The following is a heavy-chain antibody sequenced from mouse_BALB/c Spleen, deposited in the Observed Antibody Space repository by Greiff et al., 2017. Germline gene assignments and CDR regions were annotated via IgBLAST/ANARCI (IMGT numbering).Heavy chain of an antibody. CDR1: GFSLTSYD. CDR3: VRGRNGSSKG. V-gene: IGHV2-9-2*01. Sequence: QVQLKESGPGLVAPSQSLSITCTVSGFSLTSYDISWIRQPPGKGLEWLGVIWTGGGTNYNSAFMSRLSISKDNSKSQVFLKMNSLQTDDTAIYYCVRGRNGSSKGWGQGTLVTVSA. D-gene: IGHD1-1*01. J-gene: IGHJ3*01. CDR2: IWTGGGT.